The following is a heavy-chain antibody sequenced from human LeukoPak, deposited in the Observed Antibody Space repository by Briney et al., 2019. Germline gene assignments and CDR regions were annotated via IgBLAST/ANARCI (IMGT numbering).Heavy chain of an antibody. J-gene: IGHJ4*02. D-gene: IGHD6-6*01. V-gene: IGHV3-7*02. CDR1: GFTLSTYW. CDR2: IKQDGSEK. CDR3: ARGVLQLDY. Sequence: QPGGSLRLSCAVSGFTLSTYWMSWVRQAPGKGLEWVANIKQDGSEKYYVDSVKGRFTISRDNAKNSVFLEMNSLRVEDTAVYHCARGVLQLDYWGPGTLATVSS.